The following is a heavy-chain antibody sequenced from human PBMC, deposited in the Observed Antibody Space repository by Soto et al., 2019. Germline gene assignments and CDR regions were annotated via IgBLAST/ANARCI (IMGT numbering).Heavy chain of an antibody. CDR3: AKYSGSYAVVY. CDR2: IKGDVSEK. Sequence: EVQLVESGGGLVQPGGSLRLSCAASGFNFRDYWMSWVRQAPGKGLEWVANIKGDVSEKHCADSVKGRFTISRDNAKNSLYLQMNSLRAEDTAVYYCAKYSGSYAVVYWGQGTLVTVSS. J-gene: IGHJ4*02. CDR1: GFNFRDYW. V-gene: IGHV3-7*02. D-gene: IGHD1-26*01.